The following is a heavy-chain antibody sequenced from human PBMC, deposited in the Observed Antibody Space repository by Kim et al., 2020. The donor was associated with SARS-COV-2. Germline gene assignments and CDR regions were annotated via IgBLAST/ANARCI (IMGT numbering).Heavy chain of an antibody. Sequence: SETLSLTCTVSGGSISSYHWSWIRQPPGKGLEWIGHINYSGSSNYSPSLKSRVSILVDTSKNQFSLRLSSVTAADTAVYFCARVSTVYRGDWDYFDWWG. D-gene: IGHD3-9*01. CDR3: ARVSTVYRGDWDYFDW. CDR2: INYSGSS. J-gene: IGHJ1*01. V-gene: IGHV4-59*01. CDR1: GGSISSYH.